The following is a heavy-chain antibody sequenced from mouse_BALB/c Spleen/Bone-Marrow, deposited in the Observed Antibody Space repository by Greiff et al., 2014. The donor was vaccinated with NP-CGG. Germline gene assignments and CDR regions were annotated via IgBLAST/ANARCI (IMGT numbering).Heavy chain of an antibody. CDR3: ARSGSSSGYFDY. Sequence: EVQVVESGGGLVQPGGSRKLSCAASGFTFSSFGMHWVRQAPEKGLEWVAYISSGSSTIYYADIVMGRFTISRDNPKNTLFLQMTSLRSEDTAMYYCARSGSSSGYFDYWGQGTTLTVSS. CDR1: GFTFSSFG. J-gene: IGHJ2*01. D-gene: IGHD1-1*01. V-gene: IGHV5-17*02. CDR2: ISSGSSTI.